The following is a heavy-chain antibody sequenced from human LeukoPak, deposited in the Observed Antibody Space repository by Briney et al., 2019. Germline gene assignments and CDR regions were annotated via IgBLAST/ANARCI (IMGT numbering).Heavy chain of an antibody. CDR2: IYTSGNS. CDR3: ARDQYYYDSSAYLFDY. Sequence: RAAETLSLTCTVSGGSISSYCWSWIRQPAGKGLEWIGRIYTSGNSNYKPSLKSRVTMSVDTSKNQFSLKLSSVTAADTAVYYCARDQYYYDSSAYLFDYWGQGTLVTVSS. V-gene: IGHV4-4*07. J-gene: IGHJ4*02. CDR1: GGSISSYC. D-gene: IGHD3-22*01.